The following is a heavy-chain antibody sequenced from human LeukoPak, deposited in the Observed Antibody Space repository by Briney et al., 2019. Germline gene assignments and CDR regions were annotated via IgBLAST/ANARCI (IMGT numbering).Heavy chain of an antibody. CDR3: AREAGGYSYGLDAFDI. CDR2: INPSGGST. Sequence: GASVKVSCKVSGYTLTELPMHWVRQAPGQGLEWMGIINPSGGSTSYAQKFQGRVTMTRDTSTSTVYMELSSLRSEDTAVYYCAREAGGYSYGLDAFDIWGQGTMVTVSS. D-gene: IGHD5-18*01. J-gene: IGHJ3*02. V-gene: IGHV1-46*01. CDR1: GYTLTELP.